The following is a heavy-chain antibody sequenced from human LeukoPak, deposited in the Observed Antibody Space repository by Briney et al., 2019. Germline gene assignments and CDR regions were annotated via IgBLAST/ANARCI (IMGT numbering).Heavy chain of an antibody. J-gene: IGHJ4*02. CDR2: IYYSGST. Sequence: SETLSLTGTGSCGSISSYYWSWIRQPPGKGLEWIGYIYYSGSTNYNPSLKSRVTISVDTSKNQFSLKLSSVTAADTALYYCARYVVVTAYFDYWGQGTLVTVSS. CDR3: ARYVVVTAYFDY. V-gene: IGHV4-59*01. CDR1: CGSISSYY. D-gene: IGHD2-21*02.